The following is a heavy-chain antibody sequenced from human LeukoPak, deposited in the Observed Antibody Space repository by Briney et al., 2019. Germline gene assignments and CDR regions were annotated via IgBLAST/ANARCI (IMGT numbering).Heavy chain of an antibody. Sequence: GGSLRLSCAASGFTFSSYWMHWVRQAPGKGLVWVSRINPDGTSTNYADSVRGRFTISRDNAKNTVDLQMNSLRGEDTAVYYCARDAGDCGGDCPRWFDPWGQGTLVTVSS. CDR2: INPDGTST. CDR3: ARDAGDCGGDCPRWFDP. CDR1: GFTFSSYW. J-gene: IGHJ5*02. V-gene: IGHV3-74*01. D-gene: IGHD2-21*02.